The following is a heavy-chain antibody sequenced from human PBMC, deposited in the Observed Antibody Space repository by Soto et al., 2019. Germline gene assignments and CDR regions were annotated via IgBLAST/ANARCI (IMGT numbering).Heavy chain of an antibody. CDR3: AKDLGDIVVVPAAMNSANDAFDI. V-gene: IGHV3-23*01. CDR1: GFTFSSYA. CDR2: ISGSGGST. D-gene: IGHD2-2*01. Sequence: HPGGSLRLSCAASGFTFSSYAMSWVRQAPGKGLEWVSAISGSGGSTYYADSVKGRFTNSRDNSKNTLYLQMNSLRAEDTVVYYCAKDLGDIVVVPAAMNSANDAFDIWGQGTMVTVSS. J-gene: IGHJ3*02.